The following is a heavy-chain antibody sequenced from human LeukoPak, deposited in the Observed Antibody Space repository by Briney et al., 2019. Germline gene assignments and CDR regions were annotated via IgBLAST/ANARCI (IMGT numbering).Heavy chain of an antibody. Sequence: SETLSLTCTVSGVSINSHYWSWIRQHPGKGLEGMGCIYYSGSTYYNQSLKSRGTISVHTSKHQLALKLSSATPADTAVYYCARHNGSTPPTPAFDLCRQGTMVTVSS. D-gene: IGHD1-14*01. CDR1: GVSINSHY. V-gene: IGHV4-59*06. CDR3: ARHNGSTPPTPAFDL. CDR2: IYYSGST. J-gene: IGHJ3*01.